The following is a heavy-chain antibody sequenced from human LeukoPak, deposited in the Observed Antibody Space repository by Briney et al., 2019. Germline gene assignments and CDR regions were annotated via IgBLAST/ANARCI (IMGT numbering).Heavy chain of an antibody. CDR1: GGSISSYH. CDR2: VYRSGST. V-gene: IGHV4-38-2*02. J-gene: IGHJ4*02. CDR3: ARENWVFDY. Sequence: SETLSLTCTVSGGSISSYHWGWIRQPPGEGLEWIGSVYRSGSTYYNPSLKSRVTISVDTSKNQISLKVRSVTAADTAVYYCARENWVFDYWGQGILVTVSS. D-gene: IGHD7-27*01.